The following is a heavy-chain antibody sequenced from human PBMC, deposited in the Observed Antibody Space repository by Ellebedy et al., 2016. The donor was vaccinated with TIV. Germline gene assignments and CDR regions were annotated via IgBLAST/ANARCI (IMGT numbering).Heavy chain of an antibody. CDR3: TYSGSYFDAWFDP. CDR2: INSDSGGT. CDR1: GYTYTGYY. J-gene: IGHJ5*02. Sequence: AASVKVSCKASGYTYTGYYIYWVRRAPGQGLEWMGWINSDSGGTKYAQKFQGRVTMTTDTSINTAYLDLTSLKSDDTAVYYCTYSGSYFDAWFDPWGQGTLVIVSS. V-gene: IGHV1-2*02. D-gene: IGHD1-26*01.